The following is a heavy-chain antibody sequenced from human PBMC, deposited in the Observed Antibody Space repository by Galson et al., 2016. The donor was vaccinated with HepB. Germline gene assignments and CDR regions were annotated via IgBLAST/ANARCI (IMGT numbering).Heavy chain of an antibody. V-gene: IGHV3-48*03. Sequence: SLRLSCAASGFTFSRYEMNWVRQAPGKGLEWVSYISSSGTTIYYADSVKGRFTISRDNAKNSLYLQMNSLRAEDTAVYYCAKMDLLWFGDPNAFDVWGQGTMVTVSS. CDR1: GFTFSRYE. J-gene: IGHJ3*01. CDR2: ISSSGTTI. D-gene: IGHD3-10*01. CDR3: AKMDLLWFGDPNAFDV.